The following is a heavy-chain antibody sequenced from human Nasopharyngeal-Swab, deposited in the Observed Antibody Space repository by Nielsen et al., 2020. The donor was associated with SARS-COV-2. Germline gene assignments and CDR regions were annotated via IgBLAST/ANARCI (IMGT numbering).Heavy chain of an antibody. Sequence: SETLSLTCTVSGGSISSSSYYWGWIRQPPGKGLEWIGSIYYSGSTYYNASLKSRVTISVDTSKNQFSLKLSSVTAADTAVYYCLSLTVVAGSVDPWGQGTLVTVSS. CDR3: LSLTVVAGSVDP. CDR1: GGSISSSSYY. J-gene: IGHJ5*02. V-gene: IGHV4-39*01. D-gene: IGHD6-19*01. CDR2: IYYSGST.